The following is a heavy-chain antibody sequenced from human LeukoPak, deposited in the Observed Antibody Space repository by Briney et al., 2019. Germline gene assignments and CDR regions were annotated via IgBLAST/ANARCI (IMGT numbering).Heavy chain of an antibody. CDR2: IYPGDSDT. CDR1: GYRFISYW. D-gene: IGHD6-13*01. J-gene: IGHJ4*02. V-gene: IGHV5-51*01. Sequence: GESLKISCKGSGYRFISYWIGWVRQVPGKGLEWMGLIYPGDSDTRYSPSFQGQVTFSVDASISTAYLQLSGLRASDTAIYYCVRFGLTSSLDYWGQGTLVTVSS. CDR3: VRFGLTSSLDY.